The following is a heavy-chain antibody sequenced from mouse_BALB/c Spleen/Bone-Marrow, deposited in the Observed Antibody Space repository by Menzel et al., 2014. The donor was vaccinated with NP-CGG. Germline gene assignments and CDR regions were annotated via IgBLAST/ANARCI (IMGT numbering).Heavy chain of an antibody. CDR1: GYTFTDYA. J-gene: IGHJ4*01. Sequence: VQLQQSGAELVRPGVSVKISCKGSGYTFTDYAMHWVKRSHAKSLEWIGVISTYYGDASYNQKFKGKATMTVDKSSSTAYMELARLTSEDSAIYYCARDAMDYWGQGTSVTVSS. CDR3: ARDAMDY. V-gene: IGHV1S137*01. CDR2: ISTYYGDA.